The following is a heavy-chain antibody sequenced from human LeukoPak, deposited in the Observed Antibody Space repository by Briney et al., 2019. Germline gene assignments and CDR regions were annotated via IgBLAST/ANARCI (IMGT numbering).Heavy chain of an antibody. J-gene: IGHJ6*03. CDR2: FDPEDGET. D-gene: IGHD2-2*02. V-gene: IGHV1-24*01. CDR3: ATVRGYCSSISCYTPYYYYMDV. CDR1: GYTLTELS. Sequence: ASVKVSCKVSGYTLTELSMHWVRQAPGKGLEWMGGFDPEDGETIYAQKFQGRVTMTEDTSTDTAYMELSSLRSEDTAVYYCATVRGYCSSISCYTPYYYYMDVWGKGTTVTVSS.